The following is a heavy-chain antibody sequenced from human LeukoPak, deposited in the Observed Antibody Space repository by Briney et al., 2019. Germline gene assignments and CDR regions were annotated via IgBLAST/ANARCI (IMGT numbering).Heavy chain of an antibody. CDR1: GFIFSSFG. D-gene: IGHD2-8*01. J-gene: IGHJ4*02. Sequence: GGTLSLSCAASGFIFSSFGIHWARHTPGKGLEWGAFVRFDGGEKYYADSVKGRFTVSKDNSKNTLYLQINSLRPEDTAVYYCAKGGARDVWYFAYWGLGVLVTVSS. V-gene: IGHV3-30*02. CDR3: AKGGARDVWYFAY. CDR2: VRFDGGEK.